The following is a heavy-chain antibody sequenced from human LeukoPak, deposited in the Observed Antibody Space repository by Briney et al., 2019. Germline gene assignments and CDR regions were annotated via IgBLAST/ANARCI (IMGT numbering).Heavy chain of an antibody. CDR3: ARGAYYNILAGYRARSLGLVY. CDR1: GFTLSSKG. D-gene: IGHD3-9*01. V-gene: IGHV3-30*02. J-gene: IGHJ4*02. Sequence: GGSLRLSCAASGFTLSSKGMSWVRQAPGKGLEWVAFIRNGGSNKYYADSVKGRFIISRDNSKNTLYLQMKCLRAEDTAFYYWARGAYYNILAGYRARSLGLVYWGQGTLVTVSS. CDR2: IRNGGSNK.